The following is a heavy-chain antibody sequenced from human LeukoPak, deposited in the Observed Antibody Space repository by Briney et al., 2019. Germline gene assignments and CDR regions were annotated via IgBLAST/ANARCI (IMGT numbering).Heavy chain of an antibody. CDR2: MNPNSGNT. Sequence: ASVKVSCQASGYTFPRYYINLGGQATGQGVEWMGWMNPNSGNTGYAQKFQGRVTITRNTSISTAYMELSSLRSEDTAVYYCARCMPAGTPFDYWGQGTLVTVSS. CDR3: ARCMPAGTPFDY. D-gene: IGHD6-13*01. J-gene: IGHJ4*02. CDR1: GYTFPRYY. V-gene: IGHV1-8*03.